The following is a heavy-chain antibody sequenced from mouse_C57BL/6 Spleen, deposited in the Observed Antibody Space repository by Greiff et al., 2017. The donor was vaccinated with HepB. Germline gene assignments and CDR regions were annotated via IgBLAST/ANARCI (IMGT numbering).Heavy chain of an antibody. CDR2: IDPENGDT. D-gene: IGHD1-1*02. Sequence: EVKLQESGAELVRPGASVKLSCTASGFNIKDDYMHWVKQRPEQGLEWIGWIDPENGDTEYASKFQGKATITADTSSNTAYLQLSSLTSEDTAVYYCTTGRWDYWGQGTTLTVSS. J-gene: IGHJ2*01. CDR3: TTGRWDY. CDR1: GFNIKDDY. V-gene: IGHV14-4*01.